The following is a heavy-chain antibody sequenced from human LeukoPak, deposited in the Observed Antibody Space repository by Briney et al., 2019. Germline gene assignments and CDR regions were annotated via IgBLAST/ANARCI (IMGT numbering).Heavy chain of an antibody. CDR2: IKRDGSQK. Sequence: PGGSLRLSCAASGFTFSGYWMTRVRQAPRKGLEWVANIKRDGSQKNYVDSVKGRFTISRDNPKNSLYLQMNSLRAEDTAVYYCARGYYYALDGWGQGTTVTVSS. J-gene: IGHJ6*02. CDR3: ARGYYYALDG. CDR1: GFTFSGYW. V-gene: IGHV3-7*05.